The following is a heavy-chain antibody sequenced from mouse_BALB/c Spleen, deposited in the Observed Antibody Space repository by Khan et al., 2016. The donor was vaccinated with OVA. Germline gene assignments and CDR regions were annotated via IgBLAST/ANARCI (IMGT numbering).Heavy chain of an antibody. J-gene: IGHJ4*01. Sequence: QVQLKESGPGLVAPSQSLSITCTVSGFSLTGYGVNWVRKTPGKGLEWLGMIWGYGSTDYNSAIKSRLSISKDNSKSQVCIKMNSLQTDDTARYYCARADYGNYREAMDYWGQGTSVTVSS. CDR2: IWGYGST. D-gene: IGHD2-1*01. CDR1: GFSLTGYG. V-gene: IGHV2-6-7*01. CDR3: ARADYGNYREAMDY.